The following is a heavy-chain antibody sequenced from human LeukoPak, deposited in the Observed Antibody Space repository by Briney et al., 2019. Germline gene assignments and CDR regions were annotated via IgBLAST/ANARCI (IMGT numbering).Heavy chain of an antibody. D-gene: IGHD3-22*01. CDR1: TGSISSYY. J-gene: IGHJ4*02. Sequence: SETLSLTCTLSTGSISSYYWSWIRQPPGKGLEWIGFIWNSGITNYNPSLRTRVTISADTSKSQFSLKLGSVTAADTAVYYCARLLYDTGDYYYFDYWGQGTLVTVSS. CDR2: IWNSGIT. V-gene: IGHV4-59*08. CDR3: ARLLYDTGDYYYFDY.